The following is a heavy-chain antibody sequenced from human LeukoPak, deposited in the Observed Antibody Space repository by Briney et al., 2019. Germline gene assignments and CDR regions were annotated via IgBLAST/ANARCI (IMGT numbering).Heavy chain of an antibody. J-gene: IGHJ6*02. CDR1: GFTFSSYG. Sequence: PGRSLRLSYAASGFTFSSYGMHWVRQAPGKGLEWVAVISYDGSNKYYADSVKGRFTISRDNSKNTLYLQMNSLRAEDTAVYYCAKESSGQWLARGYYYYGMDVWGQGTTVTVSS. D-gene: IGHD6-19*01. V-gene: IGHV3-30*18. CDR2: ISYDGSNK. CDR3: AKESSGQWLARGYYYYGMDV.